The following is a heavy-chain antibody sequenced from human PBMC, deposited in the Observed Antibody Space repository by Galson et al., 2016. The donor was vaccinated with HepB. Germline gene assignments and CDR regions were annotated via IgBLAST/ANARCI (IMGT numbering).Heavy chain of an antibody. J-gene: IGHJ4*02. CDR3: ARHLPPDSYYGTGNYFNIFDQ. D-gene: IGHD3-10*01. Sequence: SLTCSVSDGSISNRNYYWGWIRQSPGKGLEWIGSIYYAGSTYYNPSLKSRVTLSVDVSQNVFSLRLSYVTAADTAVYYCARHLPPDSYYGTGNYFNIFDQWGQGSLGAVSS. CDR1: DGSISNRNYY. CDR2: IYYAGST. V-gene: IGHV4-39*01.